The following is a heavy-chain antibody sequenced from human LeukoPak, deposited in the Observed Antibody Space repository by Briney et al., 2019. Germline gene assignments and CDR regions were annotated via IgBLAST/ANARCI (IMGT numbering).Heavy chain of an antibody. CDR2: INHSGST. CDR1: GGSFSGYY. CDR3: ARRHNVGFDY. V-gene: IGHV4-34*01. D-gene: IGHD1-14*01. Sequence: PSETLSLTCAVYGGSFSGYYWSWIRQPPGKGLEWIGEINHSGSTNYNPSLKSRVTISVDTSKNQFFLKLSSVTAADTAVYYCARRHNVGFDYWGQGTLVTVSS. J-gene: IGHJ4*02.